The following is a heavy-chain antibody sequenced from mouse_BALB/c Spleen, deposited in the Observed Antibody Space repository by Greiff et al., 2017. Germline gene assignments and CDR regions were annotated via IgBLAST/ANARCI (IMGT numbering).Heavy chain of an antibody. V-gene: IGHV3-2*02. CDR1: GYSITSDYA. CDR2: ISYSGST. Sequence: EVQLQESGPGLVKPSQSLSLTCTVTGYSITSDYAWNWIRQFPGNKLEWMGYISYSGSTSYNPSLKSRISITRDTSKNQFFLQLNSVTTEDTATYYCARSMDYYGPLYAMDYWGQGTSVTVSS. CDR3: ARSMDYYGPLYAMDY. J-gene: IGHJ4*01. D-gene: IGHD1-2*01.